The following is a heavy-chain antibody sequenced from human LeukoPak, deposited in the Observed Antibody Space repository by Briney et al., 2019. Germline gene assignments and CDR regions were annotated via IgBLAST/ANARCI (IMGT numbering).Heavy chain of an antibody. CDR2: VNSDETTR. CDR3: AKGMGSGWTFDY. CDR1: GFTFINYG. V-gene: IGHV3-30*02. Sequence: PGGSLRLSCAASGFTFINYGIHWVRQAPGKGLEWVASVNSDETTRYYADSVKGRFTISRDNSKNTVYLQMNSLRAEDTAVYYCAKGMGSGWTFDYWGQGTLVTVSS. D-gene: IGHD6-19*01. J-gene: IGHJ4*02.